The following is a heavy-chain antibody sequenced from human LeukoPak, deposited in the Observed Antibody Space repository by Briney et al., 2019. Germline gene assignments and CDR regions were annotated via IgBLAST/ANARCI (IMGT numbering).Heavy chain of an antibody. D-gene: IGHD4-11*01. CDR1: GFTFSTYS. CDR2: ISGTSRYI. CDR3: ARGHSTVTTFSFDY. V-gene: IGHV3-21*01. Sequence: GGSLRLSCAASGFTFSTYSMNWVRQAPGKGLEWVSSISGTSRYIYYADSVKGRFTVSRDNANKSLYLQMSSLRAEDSAVYYCARGHSTVTTFSFDYWGQGTLVTVSS. J-gene: IGHJ4*02.